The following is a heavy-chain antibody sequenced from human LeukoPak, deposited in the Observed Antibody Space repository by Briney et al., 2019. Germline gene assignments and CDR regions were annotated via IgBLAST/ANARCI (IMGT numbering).Heavy chain of an antibody. D-gene: IGHD2-15*01. V-gene: IGHV4-4*07. CDR1: GGSISNYF. J-gene: IGHJ4*02. Sequence: PETLSLTCTVSGGSISNYFWSWVRQPAGKGLEWIGRIYSTGRSDYNPSLKSRITMSVDTSKNQFSLKLSSVTAADTAVYYCAKLYCSGGSCPFFQDYWGQGTLVTVSS. CDR3: AKLYCSGGSCPFFQDY. CDR2: IYSTGRS.